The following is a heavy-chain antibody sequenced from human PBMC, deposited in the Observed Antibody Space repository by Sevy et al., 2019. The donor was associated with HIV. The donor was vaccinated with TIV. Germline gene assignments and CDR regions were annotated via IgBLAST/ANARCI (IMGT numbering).Heavy chain of an antibody. CDR2: IKSKGDNYAT. CDR3: RSSDLVVTGATLRGRNQKTFDW. V-gene: IGHV3-73*01. J-gene: IGHJ4*02. CDR1: GFSFRGSA. D-gene: IGHD2-15*01. Sequence: GGSLRLSCAASGFSFRGSAVHWVRQPFGKGLKWVGRIKSKGDNYATIYSSSVKGRFTIYRDDSTNTAYLQMNTLQTEGTAIYYCRSSDLVVTGATLRGRNQKTFDWWGQGSLVTVSS.